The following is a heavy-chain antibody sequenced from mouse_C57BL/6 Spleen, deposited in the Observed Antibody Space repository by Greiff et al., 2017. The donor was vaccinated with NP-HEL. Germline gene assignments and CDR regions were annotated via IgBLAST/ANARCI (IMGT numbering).Heavy chain of an antibody. D-gene: IGHD3-1*01. J-gene: IGHJ2*01. V-gene: IGHV5-17*01. Sequence: EVQLVESGGGLVKPGGSLKLSCAASGFTFSDYGMHWVRQAPEKGLEWVAYISSGSSTIYYPDTVKGRFTISRDNAKNTLFLQITSLRSEDTAMYYCARGGLSSYFDYWGQGTTLTVSS. CDR1: GFTFSDYG. CDR2: ISSGSSTI. CDR3: ARGGLSSYFDY.